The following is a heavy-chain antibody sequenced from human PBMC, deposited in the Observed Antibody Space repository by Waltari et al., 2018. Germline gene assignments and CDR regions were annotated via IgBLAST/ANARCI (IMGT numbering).Heavy chain of an antibody. CDR3: AKGSRGYTNYFFDS. D-gene: IGHD3-16*02. Sequence: EVQLLESAGGLVQPGEALRLSCAASGFSFQGFAMTWVRQAPGEGLECVASISGSGATPFYADSVKGRFTIVRDNSRDTVYLQMNSLRVDDSAVYYCAKGSRGYTNYFFDSWGQGTLVSVSS. CDR2: ISGSGATP. V-gene: IGHV3-23*01. J-gene: IGHJ4*02. CDR1: GFSFQGFA.